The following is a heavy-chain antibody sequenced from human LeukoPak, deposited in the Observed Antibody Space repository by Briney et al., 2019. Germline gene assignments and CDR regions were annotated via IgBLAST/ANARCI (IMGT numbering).Heavy chain of an antibody. V-gene: IGHV4-4*08. D-gene: IGHD1-1*01. CDR1: GDSFTIRY. CDR3: ARAKNADYYYYLDV. J-gene: IGHJ6*03. CDR2: KYPSGST. Sequence: SETLSLTCTVSGDSFTIRYWSWVRQSPGNGLEWTGYKYPSGSTNYNPSLKSRVTISVDTCKNQFSLKLTSVTAADTAVYYCARAKNADYYYYLDVWGIGTTVTVSS.